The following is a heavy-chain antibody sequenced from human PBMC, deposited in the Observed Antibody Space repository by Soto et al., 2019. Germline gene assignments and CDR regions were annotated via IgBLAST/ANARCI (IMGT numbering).Heavy chain of an antibody. CDR2: ISYDGSNK. CDR1: GFTFSSYA. V-gene: IGHV3-30-3*01. Sequence: QVQLVESGGGVVQPGRSLRLSCAASGFTFSSYAMHWVRQAPGKGLEWVAVISYDGSNKYYADSVKGRFTISTDNSKNTLYLQMNSLRAEDTAVYYCAREAAYNSGRGYYFDSWGQGTLVTVSS. CDR3: AREAAYNSGRGYYFDS. D-gene: IGHD6-19*01. J-gene: IGHJ4*02.